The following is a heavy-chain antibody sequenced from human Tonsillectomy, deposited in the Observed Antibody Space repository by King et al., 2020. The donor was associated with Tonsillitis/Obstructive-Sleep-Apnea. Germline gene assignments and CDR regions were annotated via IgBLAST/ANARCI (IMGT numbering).Heavy chain of an antibody. CDR1: GGSISSSSYY. CDR2: IYYSGST. J-gene: IGHJ6*03. CDR3: ARSFDMVVVVRVEETGYYMDV. D-gene: IGHD2-15*01. V-gene: IGHV4-39*01. Sequence: LQLQESGPGLVKPSETLSLTCTVSGGSISSSSYYWGWIRQPPGKGLEWIGSIYYSGSTYSNPSLKSRVTISVDTSKNQFSLKLSSVTAADTAVYYCARSFDMVVVVRVEETGYYMDVWGKGTTVTVSS.